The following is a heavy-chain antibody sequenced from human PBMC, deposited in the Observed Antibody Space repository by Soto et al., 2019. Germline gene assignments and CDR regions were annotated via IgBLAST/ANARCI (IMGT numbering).Heavy chain of an antibody. V-gene: IGHV3-30-3*01. CDR1: GFTFSTYA. J-gene: IGHJ4*02. CDR2: ISYDGSNK. CDR3: ARHKRDLRFLEWSYYFDS. Sequence: GGSLRLSCAASGFTFSTYAMHLVRQAPGKGLEWVAVISYDGSNKYYTDSVKGRFTISRDNSKNTLYLQMNSLRAEDTAVYYCARHKRDLRFLEWSYYFDSWGQGTLVTVSS. D-gene: IGHD3-3*01.